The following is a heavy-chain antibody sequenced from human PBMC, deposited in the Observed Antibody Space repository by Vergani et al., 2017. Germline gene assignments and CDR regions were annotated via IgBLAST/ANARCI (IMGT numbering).Heavy chain of an antibody. CDR2: VYYSGSA. CDR1: GGSISSYY. J-gene: IGHJ4*02. D-gene: IGHD2-15*01. CDR3: ARVSVGVHFDY. V-gene: IGHV4-59*01. Sequence: QVQLQESGPGLVKPSETLSLTCTVSGGSISSYYWSWIRQPPGKGLEWIGYVYYSGSASYNPSLKSRVTISVDTSNNQFSLKLSAVTAADTAVYYCARVSVGVHFDYWGQGTLVTVSS.